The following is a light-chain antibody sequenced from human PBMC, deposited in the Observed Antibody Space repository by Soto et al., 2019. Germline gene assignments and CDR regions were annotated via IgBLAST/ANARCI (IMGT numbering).Light chain of an antibody. J-gene: IGKJ1*01. V-gene: IGKV2-28*01. CDR3: MQPLLTPWT. CDR2: LGS. Sequence: DIVLTQSPLSLPVTPGEPASITCRSSQSLLYSNGYNYLDWYLQKPGQSPQLLIYLGSNRASGVPDRFSGSGSGTDFTLIISRVEAEDVGVYYCMQPLLTPWTVGQGTKVEIK. CDR1: QSLLYSNGYNY.